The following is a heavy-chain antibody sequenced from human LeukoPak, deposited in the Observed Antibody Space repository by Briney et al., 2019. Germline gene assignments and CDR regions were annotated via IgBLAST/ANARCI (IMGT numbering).Heavy chain of an antibody. J-gene: IGHJ2*01. Sequence: ASVKVSCKASGYTFTGYYMHWVRQAPGQGLEWMGWINPNSGGTNYAQKLQGRVTMTTDTSTSTAYMELRSLRSDDTAVYYCARDRSSWSGYSRDWYFDLWGRGTLVTVSS. CDR3: ARDRSSWSGYSRDWYFDL. CDR2: INPNSGGT. V-gene: IGHV1-2*02. CDR1: GYTFTGYY. D-gene: IGHD3-3*01.